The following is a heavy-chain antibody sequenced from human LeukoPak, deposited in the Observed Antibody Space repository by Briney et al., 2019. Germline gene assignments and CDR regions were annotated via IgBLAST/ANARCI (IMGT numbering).Heavy chain of an antibody. J-gene: IGHJ4*02. D-gene: IGHD1-26*01. CDR3: ARGGSYVRFDY. Sequence: EASVKVSCTASGYTFTSYGISWVRQAPGQGLEWMGWIIAYNGDTNYAQKLQGRVTLTTDTSTSTAYMELRSLTSDDTAVYYCARGGSYVRFDYWGQGTLVTVSS. CDR1: GYTFTSYG. CDR2: IIAYNGDT. V-gene: IGHV1-18*01.